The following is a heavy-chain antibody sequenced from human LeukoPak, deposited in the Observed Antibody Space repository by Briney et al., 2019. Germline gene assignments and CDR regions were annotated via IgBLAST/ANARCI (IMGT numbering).Heavy chain of an antibody. Sequence: SETLSLTCTVSGSISGYYWSWIRQPPGKGLEWIGYIYYSGSTNYNPSLKSRVTISVDTSNNKFSLKLTSLTAADTAVYYCVRHLSAGRPAFDIWGQGTMVTVSS. J-gene: IGHJ3*02. V-gene: IGHV4-59*08. CDR3: VRHLSAGRPAFDI. CDR1: GSISGYY. D-gene: IGHD2-15*01. CDR2: IYYSGST.